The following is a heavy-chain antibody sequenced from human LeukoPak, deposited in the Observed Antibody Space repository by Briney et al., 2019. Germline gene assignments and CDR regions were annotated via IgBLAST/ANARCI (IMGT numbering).Heavy chain of an antibody. J-gene: IGHJ4*02. CDR3: AKSDTPWGSWYYFDY. Sequence: GGSLRLSCAASGFTFSSYAMHWVRQAPGKGLEWVSSINNSGSSTYYADSVKGRFTISRDNSKNTLYLQMNSLRAEDTALYYCAKSDTPWGSWYYFDYWGQGTLVTVSS. V-gene: IGHV3-23*01. CDR2: INNSGSST. D-gene: IGHD6-13*01. CDR1: GFTFSSYA.